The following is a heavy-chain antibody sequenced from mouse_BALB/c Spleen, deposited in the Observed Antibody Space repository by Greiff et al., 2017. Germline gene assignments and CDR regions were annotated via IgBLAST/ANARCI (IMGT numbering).Heavy chain of an antibody. J-gene: IGHJ4*01. CDR3: ARSDDGYYGYYAMDY. D-gene: IGHD2-3*01. Sequence: QVQLKESGAELAKPGASVKMSCKASGYTFTSYWMHWVKQRPGQGLEWIGYINPSTGYTEYNQKFKDKATLTADKSSSTAYMQLSSLTSEDSAVYYCARSDDGYYGYYAMDYWGQGTSVTVSS. CDR2: INPSTGYT. V-gene: IGHV1-7*01. CDR1: GYTFTSYW.